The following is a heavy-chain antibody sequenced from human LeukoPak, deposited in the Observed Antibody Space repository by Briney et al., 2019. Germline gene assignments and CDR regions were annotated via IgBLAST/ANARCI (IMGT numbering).Heavy chain of an antibody. Sequence: ASVTVSCKASGYTFTSYGISWVRQTPGQGLEWRGWISAYNGNTNYAQKLQGRVTMTTDTSTSTAYMELRSLRSDDTAVYYCARCIAAAGVCYYGMDVWGQGTTVTVSS. CDR3: ARCIAAAGVCYYGMDV. CDR2: ISAYNGNT. V-gene: IGHV1-18*01. J-gene: IGHJ6*02. CDR1: GYTFTSYG. D-gene: IGHD6-13*01.